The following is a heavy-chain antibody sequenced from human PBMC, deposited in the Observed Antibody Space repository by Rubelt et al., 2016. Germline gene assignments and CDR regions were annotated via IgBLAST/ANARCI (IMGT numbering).Heavy chain of an antibody. D-gene: IGHD5-24*01. V-gene: IGHV4-34*01. Sequence: QVQLQQWGAGLLKPSETLSLTCAVYGGSFSGYYWSWIRQPPGKGLEWIGEINDSGYINYNPSLKSRFTISVDTSKNPLALNLKSVTAADTAAYFCARGWRWLQFWGQGTLVTVSP. CDR3: ARGWRWLQF. CDR2: INDSGYI. CDR1: GGSFSGYY. J-gene: IGHJ1*01.